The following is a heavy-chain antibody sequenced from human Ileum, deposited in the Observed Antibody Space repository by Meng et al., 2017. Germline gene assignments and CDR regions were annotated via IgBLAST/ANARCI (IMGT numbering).Heavy chain of an antibody. D-gene: IGHD3-22*01. Sequence: HVESQESALGLGRNAEHLSLTFIVSGGYVSNGSYYWSWIRQSQGSGLEWIGEIFKSGRTNYTPLLKSRVNILIDKSKSQISMQLSAVTAADTVVYSCATSNDRDVYYLGYWGQGTLVTVSS. CDR3: ATSNDRDVYYLGY. V-gene: IGHV4-61*01. CDR2: IFKSGRT. CDR1: GGYVSNGSYY. J-gene: IGHJ4*02.